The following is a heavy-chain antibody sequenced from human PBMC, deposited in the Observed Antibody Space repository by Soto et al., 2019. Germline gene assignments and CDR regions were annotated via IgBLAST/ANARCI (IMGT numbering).Heavy chain of an antibody. CDR2: VYYSGST. D-gene: IGHD5-12*01. V-gene: IGHV4-31*03. CDR1: GGSISSGGYY. Sequence: SETLSLTCTVSGGSISSGGYYWSWIRQHPGKGLEWIGYVYYSGSTYYNPSLKSRVTISVDTSKNQFSLKLSSVTAADTAVYYCARDHGGIVATIPLVKTKASSYIGMDAWGHGPTVT. CDR3: ARDHGGIVATIPLVKTKASSYIGMDA. J-gene: IGHJ6*02.